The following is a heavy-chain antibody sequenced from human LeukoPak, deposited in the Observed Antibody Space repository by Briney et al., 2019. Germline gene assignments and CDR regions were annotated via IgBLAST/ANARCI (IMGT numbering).Heavy chain of an antibody. Sequence: SETLSLTCAVYGGSFRGYYWSWVRQPPGNGVEWRGGMNHSGSTNYNPSLQTRVTISVHTSKNQFSLKLSSVTAADTAVYYCAKLSYSRLHDPLWGQGTLVTVSS. CDR3: AKLSYSRLHDPL. CDR2: MNHSGST. V-gene: IGHV4-34*01. D-gene: IGHD2-21*01. CDR1: GGSFRGYY. J-gene: IGHJ4*02.